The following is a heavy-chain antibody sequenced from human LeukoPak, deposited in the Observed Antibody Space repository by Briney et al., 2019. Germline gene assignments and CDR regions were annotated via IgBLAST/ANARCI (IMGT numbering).Heavy chain of an antibody. J-gene: IGHJ4*02. V-gene: IGHV4-31*03. Sequence: SETLSLTCTVSGGSISSGGYYWSWIRQHPGKGLEWIGYIYYSGSTYYNPSLKSRVTISVDTSKNQFSLKLSSVTAAATAVYYCAGDGYYYDSSGYYYFDYWGQGTLVTVSS. CDR2: IYYSGST. D-gene: IGHD3-22*01. CDR3: AGDGYYYDSSGYYYFDY. CDR1: GGSISSGGYY.